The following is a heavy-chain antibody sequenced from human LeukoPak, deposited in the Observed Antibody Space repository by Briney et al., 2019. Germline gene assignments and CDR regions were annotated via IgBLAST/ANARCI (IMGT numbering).Heavy chain of an antibody. D-gene: IGHD3-3*01. V-gene: IGHV1-69*05. Sequence: GASVKVSCKASGGTFSSYAISWVRQAPGQGLEWMGGIIPIFGTANYAQKFQGRVTITTDESTSTAYMELSSLRSEDTAVYYCATTGLGVVIHTFDYWGQGTLVTVSS. CDR1: GGTFSSYA. CDR2: IIPIFGTA. J-gene: IGHJ4*02. CDR3: ATTGLGVVIHTFDY.